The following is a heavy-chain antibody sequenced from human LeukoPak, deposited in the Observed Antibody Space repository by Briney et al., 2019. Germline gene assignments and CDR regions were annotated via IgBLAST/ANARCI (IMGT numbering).Heavy chain of an antibody. D-gene: IGHD3-10*01. V-gene: IGHV4-59*01. CDR1: GGSMSTFY. CDR3: ARVVYSGSWGYFDY. J-gene: IGHJ4*02. CDR2: IYYSGST. Sequence: SETLSLTCTVSGGSMSTFYWSWIRQSPGKGLEWIGYIYYSGSTSYNPSLKSRLTISIDTSKTQFYLKLSSVTAADTAVYYCARVVYSGSWGYFDYWGQGILVTVSS.